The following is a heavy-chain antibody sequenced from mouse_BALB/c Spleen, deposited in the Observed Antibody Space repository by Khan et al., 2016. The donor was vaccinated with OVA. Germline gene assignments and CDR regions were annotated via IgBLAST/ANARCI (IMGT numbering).Heavy chain of an antibody. CDR2: ITYSGNI. Sequence: VQLKESGPSLVKPSQTLSLSCSVTGDSITSGFWNCIRKFPGNKFEYLGYITYSGNIYYNPSLKSRISITRDTSKSQYYLQLNSVTTEDTATYYCARSYGSWAMDYWGQGTSVTVSS. J-gene: IGHJ4*01. D-gene: IGHD1-1*01. CDR3: ARSYGSWAMDY. CDR1: GDSITSGF. V-gene: IGHV3-8*02.